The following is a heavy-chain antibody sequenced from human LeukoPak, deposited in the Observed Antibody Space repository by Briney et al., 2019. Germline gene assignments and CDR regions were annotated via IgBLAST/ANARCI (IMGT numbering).Heavy chain of an antibody. Sequence: GGPLRLSCAASGFTLSNHRMIWVRQAPGKGLECVANIKQDGTEKYYLDSVKGRFTISRDNSKNTLYLQMNSLRAEDTAVYYCASGHYPYAFDIWGQGTMVTVSS. CDR2: IKQDGTEK. CDR1: GFTLSNHR. J-gene: IGHJ3*02. V-gene: IGHV3-7*01. D-gene: IGHD3-22*01. CDR3: ASGHYPYAFDI.